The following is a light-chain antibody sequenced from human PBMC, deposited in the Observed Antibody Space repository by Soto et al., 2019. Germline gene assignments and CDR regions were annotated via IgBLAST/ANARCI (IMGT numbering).Light chain of an antibody. CDR2: TIS. CDR3: LLYDDVAHV. J-gene: IGLJ1*01. V-gene: IGLV7-43*01. Sequence: QAVVTQEPSLTVSPGGTVTLTCASSTGAVTSDSYPSWFQQKPGQAPRALIYTISNKHSWTPARFSGSLLGGKAALTLSDVQPEDEAAYFCLLYDDVAHVFGPGTKLTVL. CDR1: TGAVTSDSY.